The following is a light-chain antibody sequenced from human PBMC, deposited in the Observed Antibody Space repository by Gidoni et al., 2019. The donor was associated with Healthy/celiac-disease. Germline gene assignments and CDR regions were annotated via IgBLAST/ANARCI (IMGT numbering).Light chain of an antibody. V-gene: IGKV3-11*01. CDR1: QSVSSY. Sequence: EIALIQSPATLSSCPGERATLSCRASQSVSSYLAWYQQKPGQAPRLLIYDASNRATGIPARFSGSGSGTDFTLTISSLEPEDFAVYYCQQRSNWPQRTFGQGTRVEIK. CDR3: QQRSNWPQRT. CDR2: DAS. J-gene: IGKJ5*01.